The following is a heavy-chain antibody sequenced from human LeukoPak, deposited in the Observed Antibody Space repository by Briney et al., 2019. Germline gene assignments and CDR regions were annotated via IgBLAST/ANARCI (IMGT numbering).Heavy chain of an antibody. V-gene: IGHV4-31*03. CDR3: ARYYCSGDRCPGVDC. CDR1: GGSINSAGHY. Sequence: SSQTLSLTCTVSGGSINSAGHYWTWIRHHPEKGLEWIGYISYSGSPYYNPSLKSRLAISLDTSKNQFSLRLNSVTAADTAVYYCARYYCSGDRCPGVDCWAQGTLVTVST. J-gene: IGHJ4*02. D-gene: IGHD2-15*01. CDR2: ISYSGSP.